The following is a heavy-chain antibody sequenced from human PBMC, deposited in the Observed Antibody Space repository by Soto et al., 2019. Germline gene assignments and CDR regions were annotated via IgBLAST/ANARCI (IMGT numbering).Heavy chain of an antibody. CDR1: GFTFSSYW. J-gene: IGHJ6*02. CDR2: INQDGSEE. CDR3: ARIAASGRGWDV. Sequence: EVQLVESGGGLVQPGGSLRLSCVDSGFTFSSYWMSWVRQAPVKGLEWVGNINQDGSEENYADSVKGRFTISRDNAKNSMYLQMNSLRVEDTAVYYCARIAASGRGWDVWGQGTTVVVSS. D-gene: IGHD6-13*01. V-gene: IGHV3-7*01.